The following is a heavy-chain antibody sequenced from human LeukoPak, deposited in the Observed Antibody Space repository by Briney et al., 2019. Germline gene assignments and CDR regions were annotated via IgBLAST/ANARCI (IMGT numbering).Heavy chain of an antibody. D-gene: IGHD3-22*01. V-gene: IGHV1-24*01. J-gene: IGHJ4*02. CDR1: GYTLTELS. Sequence: SVKVSCKVSGYTLTELSMHWVRQAPGKGLEWMGGFDPEDGETIYAQKFQGRVTMTEDTSTDTAYMELSSLRSEDTAVYYCATRVGTYYYDSSGYYWGQGTLVTVSS. CDR2: FDPEDGET. CDR3: ATRVGTYYYDSSGYY.